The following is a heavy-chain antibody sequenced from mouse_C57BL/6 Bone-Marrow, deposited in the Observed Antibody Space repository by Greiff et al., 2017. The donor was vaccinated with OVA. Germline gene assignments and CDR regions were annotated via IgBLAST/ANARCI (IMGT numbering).Heavy chain of an antibody. CDR2: SRNKANDYTT. Sequence: EVKLMESGGGLVQSGRSLRLSCATSGFTFSDFYMEWVRQAPGKGLEWIAASRNKANDYTTEYSASVKGRFIVSRDTSQSILYLQMNALRAEDTAIYYCARGAGLRRDWYFDVWGTGTTVTVSS. D-gene: IGHD2-4*01. CDR1: GFTFSDFY. V-gene: IGHV7-1*01. J-gene: IGHJ1*03. CDR3: ARGAGLRRDWYFDV.